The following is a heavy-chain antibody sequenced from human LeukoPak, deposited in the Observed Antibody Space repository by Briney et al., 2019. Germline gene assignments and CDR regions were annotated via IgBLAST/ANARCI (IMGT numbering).Heavy chain of an antibody. CDR2: IHYTGST. J-gene: IGHJ5*02. Sequence: SETLSLTCTVSGGSISSGSYYWSWIRQSPGKGLECIGYIHYTGSTNYNPSLKSRVTISVETSKTQFSLKLKSVTAADTAVYYCARGGYYGSGNDFRFDPWGQGTLVTVSS. D-gene: IGHD3-10*01. V-gene: IGHV4-61*01. CDR1: GGSISSGSYY. CDR3: ARGGYYGSGNDFRFDP.